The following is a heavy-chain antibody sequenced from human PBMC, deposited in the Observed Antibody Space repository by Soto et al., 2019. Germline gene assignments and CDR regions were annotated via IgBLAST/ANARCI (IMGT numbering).Heavy chain of an antibody. Sequence: QVQLVQSGAEVKKPGASVKVSCKASGYTFTSYGLSWVRQAPGQGLEWMGRISAYNYNTNYAQKLQGRVTMTTDTSTSTASMELRSLSSDDTAVYCCARVEGALGHCFDPWGQGTLVTVSS. CDR3: ARVEGALGHCFDP. J-gene: IGHJ5*02. D-gene: IGHD3-16*01. CDR1: GYTFTSYG. CDR2: ISAYNYNT. V-gene: IGHV1-18*01.